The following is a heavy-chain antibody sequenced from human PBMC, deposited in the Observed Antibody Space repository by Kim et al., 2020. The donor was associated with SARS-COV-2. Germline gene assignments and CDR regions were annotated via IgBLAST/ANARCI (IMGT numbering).Heavy chain of an antibody. CDR2: ISSSSSYI. V-gene: IGHV3-21*01. Sequence: GGSLRLSCAASGFTFSSYSMNWVRQAPGKGLEWVSSISSSSSYIYYADSVKGRFTISRDNAKNSLYLQMNSLRAEDTAVYYCARGLTTRNWFDPWGQGTLVTVSS. D-gene: IGHD4-4*01. CDR3: ARGLTTRNWFDP. J-gene: IGHJ5*02. CDR1: GFTFSSYS.